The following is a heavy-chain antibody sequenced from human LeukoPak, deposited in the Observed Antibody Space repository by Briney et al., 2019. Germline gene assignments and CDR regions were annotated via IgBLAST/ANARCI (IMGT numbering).Heavy chain of an antibody. D-gene: IGHD3-10*01. CDR2: ISGSGGST. V-gene: IGHV3-23*01. CDR3: AREEGSGSYYDY. Sequence: GGSLRLSCAASGFTFSSYAMSWVRQAPGKGLEWVSAISGSGGSTYYADSVKGRFTISRDNAKNSLYLQMNSLRAEDTAVYYCAREEGSGSYYDYWGQGTLVTVSS. J-gene: IGHJ4*02. CDR1: GFTFSSYA.